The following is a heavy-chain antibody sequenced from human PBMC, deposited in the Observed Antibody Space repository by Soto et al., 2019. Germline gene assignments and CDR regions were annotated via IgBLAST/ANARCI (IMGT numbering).Heavy chain of an antibody. V-gene: IGHV1-46*01. Sequence: ASVKVSCKASGYTLTSYYMHWVRQAPGQGLEWMGIINPSGGSTSYAQKFQGRVTMTRDTSTSTVYMELSSLRSEDTAVYYCARDIYYDILTGLGRGHDAFDIWGQGTMVTVSS. CDR3: ARDIYYDILTGLGRGHDAFDI. CDR2: INPSGGST. J-gene: IGHJ3*02. D-gene: IGHD3-9*01. CDR1: GYTLTSYY.